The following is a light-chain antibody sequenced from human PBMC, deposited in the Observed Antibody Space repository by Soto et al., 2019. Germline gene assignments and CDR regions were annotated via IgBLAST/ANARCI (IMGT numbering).Light chain of an antibody. V-gene: IGKV1-5*03. CDR2: KAS. CDR1: QTIDSW. J-gene: IGKJ1*01. CDR3: QQYHIYSGT. Sequence: DLQITQSPSPLSASVGDRVTITFRASQTIDSWLAWYQQRPGKPPNLLIYKASTLASGVPSRFSGSGSGTEFTLTINSLQPDDFATYYCQQYHIYSGTFGQGTKVDIK.